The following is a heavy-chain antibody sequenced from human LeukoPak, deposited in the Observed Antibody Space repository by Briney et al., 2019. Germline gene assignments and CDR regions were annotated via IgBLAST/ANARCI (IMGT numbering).Heavy chain of an antibody. V-gene: IGHV3-9*01. J-gene: IGHJ4*02. CDR1: GFTFDDYA. D-gene: IGHD1-26*01. Sequence: PGGSLRLSCAASGFTFDDYAMHWVRQAPGKGLEWVSGISWNSGSIGYADSVKGRFTISRDNAKNSLYLQMNSLRAEDTAVYYCARDLSGSYLHSIDYWGQGTLVTVSS. CDR2: ISWNSGSI. CDR3: ARDLSGSYLHSIDY.